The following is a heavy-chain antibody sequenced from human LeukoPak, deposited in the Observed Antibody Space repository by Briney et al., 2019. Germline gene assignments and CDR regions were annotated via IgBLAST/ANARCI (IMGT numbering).Heavy chain of an antibody. CDR1: GGSFSGYY. V-gene: IGHV4-34*01. Sequence: SETLSLTCAVYGGSFSGYYWSWIRQPPGKGLEWIGEINHSGSTNYNPSLKSRVTISVDTSKNQFPLKLSSVTAADTAVYYCARNSGSYYYYGMDVWGQGTTVTVSS. D-gene: IGHD1-26*01. CDR2: INHSGST. J-gene: IGHJ6*02. CDR3: ARNSGSYYYYGMDV.